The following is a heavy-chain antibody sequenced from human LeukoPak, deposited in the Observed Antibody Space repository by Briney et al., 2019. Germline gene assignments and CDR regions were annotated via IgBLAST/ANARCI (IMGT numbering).Heavy chain of an antibody. CDR1: GYTFTGYY. V-gene: IGHV1-2*02. D-gene: IGHD4-17*01. CDR2: INPKSGGT. Sequence: ASVKVSCKASGYTFTGYYIHWVRQAPGQGLEWMGWINPKSGGTDSAQKFQGRVTMTRDTSISTAYMELSRLRSDDTAVYYCAREEVDYGATFAHWGQGTLVTVSS. CDR3: AREEVDYGATFAH. J-gene: IGHJ4*02.